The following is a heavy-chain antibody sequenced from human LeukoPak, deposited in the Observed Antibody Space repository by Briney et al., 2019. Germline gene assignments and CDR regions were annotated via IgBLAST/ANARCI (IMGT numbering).Heavy chain of an antibody. Sequence: PGGSLRLSCAASGFTVSSNYMSWVRQAPGKGLEWVSVIYSGGSTYYADSVKGRFTISRDNSKNTLYLQTNSLRAEDTAVYYCAREVTYDSSGYHLDYFDYWGQGTLVTVSS. D-gene: IGHD3-22*01. CDR3: AREVTYDSSGYHLDYFDY. CDR2: IYSGGST. CDR1: GFTVSSNY. V-gene: IGHV3-66*01. J-gene: IGHJ4*02.